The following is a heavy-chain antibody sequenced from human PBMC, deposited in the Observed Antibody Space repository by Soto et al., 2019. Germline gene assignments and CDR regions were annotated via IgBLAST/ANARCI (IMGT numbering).Heavy chain of an antibody. J-gene: IGHJ6*02. CDR2: ISSSSSYI. Sequence: GGSLRLSCGASGFTFSSYSMNWVRQAPGKGLEWVSSISSSSSYIYYADSVKGRFTISRDNAKNSLYLQMNSLRAEDTAVYYCARVDYSMDYYGMDVWGQGTTVTVSS. V-gene: IGHV3-21*01. D-gene: IGHD4-17*01. CDR1: GFTFSSYS. CDR3: ARVDYSMDYYGMDV.